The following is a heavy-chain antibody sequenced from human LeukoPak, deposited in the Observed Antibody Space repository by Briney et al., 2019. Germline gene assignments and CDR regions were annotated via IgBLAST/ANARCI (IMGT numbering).Heavy chain of an antibody. J-gene: IGHJ6*03. V-gene: IGHV3-53*01. CDR1: GFIVSSSY. Sequence: PGGSLRLSCAASGFIVSSSYMSWVRQAPGKGLEWVSVIYGGVSTYYADSVKGRFTISRDNSKNTLYLQMNSLRAEDTAVYYCARAIYYSNAYYYHSMDVWGKGTTVTVSS. CDR2: IYGGVST. D-gene: IGHD4-11*01. CDR3: ARAIYYSNAYYYHSMDV.